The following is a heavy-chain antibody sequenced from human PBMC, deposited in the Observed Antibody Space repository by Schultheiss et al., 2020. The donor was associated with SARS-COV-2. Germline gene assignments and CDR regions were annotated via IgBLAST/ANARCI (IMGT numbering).Heavy chain of an antibody. CDR1: GGSIRNSDYY. Sequence: SQTLSLTCTVSGGSIRNSDYYWGWIRQPPGKGLEWIGYIYYSGSTNYKPSLKSRVTISVDTSKNQFSLKLSSVTAADTAVYYCARLLNYGDYSLGIDPWGQGTLVTVSS. D-gene: IGHD4-17*01. CDR3: ARLLNYGDYSLGIDP. J-gene: IGHJ5*02. V-gene: IGHV4-61*05. CDR2: IYYSGST.